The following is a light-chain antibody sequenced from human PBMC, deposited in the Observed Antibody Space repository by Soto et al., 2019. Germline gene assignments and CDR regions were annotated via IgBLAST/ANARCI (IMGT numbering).Light chain of an antibody. CDR3: QQYGSSPRT. Sequence: EIVLTQSPGTLSMSPGERATLSCRASQSVSGSYLAWYQQKPGQAPRLLIYGASSRATGIPDRFSGSGSGTDFTLTISRLEPEDFALYYCQQYGSSPRTFGQGTRLRL. J-gene: IGKJ5*01. CDR1: QSVSGSY. CDR2: GAS. V-gene: IGKV3-20*01.